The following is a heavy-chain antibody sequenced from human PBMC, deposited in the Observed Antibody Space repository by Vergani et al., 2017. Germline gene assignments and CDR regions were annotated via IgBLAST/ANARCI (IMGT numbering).Heavy chain of an antibody. J-gene: IGHJ2*01. Sequence: QMQLQESGPGLVKASETLSLTCTVSGDSIISRSYYWGWIRQRPGKGLEWIGRIYNSGNGDSSSSLKSRVTISADTSQNQFSLRLTSVTAADTTVYYCASGKYYSDSTSHFRGRYFDVSGRGTLVTVPS. CDR1: GDSIISRSYY. V-gene: IGHV4-39*01. CDR2: IYNSGNG. D-gene: IGHD3-16*01. CDR3: ASGKYYSDSTSHFRGRYFDV.